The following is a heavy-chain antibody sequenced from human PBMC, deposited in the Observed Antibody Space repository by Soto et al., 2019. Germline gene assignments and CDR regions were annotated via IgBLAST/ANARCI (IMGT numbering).Heavy chain of an antibody. CDR1: GFTFSSYG. V-gene: IGHV3-30*18. CDR3: AKDRRSGSYYGAFDI. J-gene: IGHJ3*02. D-gene: IGHD1-26*01. CDR2: ISYDGSNK. Sequence: QVQLVESGGGVVQPGRSLRLSCAASGFTFSSYGMHWVRQAPGKGLEWVAVISYDGSNKYYADSVKGRFTISRDNSKKTLYLQMNSLRAEDTAVYYCAKDRRSGSYYGAFDIWGQGTMVTVSS.